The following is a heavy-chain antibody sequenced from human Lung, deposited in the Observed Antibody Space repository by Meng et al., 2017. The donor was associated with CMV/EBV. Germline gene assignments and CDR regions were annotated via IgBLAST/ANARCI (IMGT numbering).Heavy chain of an antibody. V-gene: IGHV3-30*02. Sequence: GELVVSGRGVLQAWVSLILSGSASGFTCSCHGMHWGSRVQGKGPEWYAVRRNDKSDKYYGDSVKVRFTISRDTSKNTVDLQMNSLRTEDTAVYYCAKDYPVFHYWGQGTLVTVSS. J-gene: IGHJ4*02. CDR3: AKDYPVFHY. CDR1: GFTCSCHG. CDR2: RRNDKSDK.